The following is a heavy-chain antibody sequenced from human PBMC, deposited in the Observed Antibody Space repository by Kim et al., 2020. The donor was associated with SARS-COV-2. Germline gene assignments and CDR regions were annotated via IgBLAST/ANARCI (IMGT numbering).Heavy chain of an antibody. V-gene: IGHV3-21*01. CDR1: GFSFNSYT. D-gene: IGHD2-21*02. Sequence: GGSLRLSCAASGFSFNSYTMNWVRQAPGRGLEWVSSISSSSNYIYYADSVKGRFTISRDNAKNSVFLQMNSLRAEDTAVYYCARGGVMTAVFAYFDPWGQGTLVTVSS. J-gene: IGHJ5*02. CDR2: ISSSSNYI. CDR3: ARGGVMTAVFAYFDP.